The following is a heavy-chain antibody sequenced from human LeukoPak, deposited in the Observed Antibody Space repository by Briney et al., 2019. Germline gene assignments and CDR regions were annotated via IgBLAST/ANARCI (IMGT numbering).Heavy chain of an antibody. V-gene: IGHV3-9*01. J-gene: IGHJ4*02. D-gene: IGHD3-10*01. CDR3: AKDIRGTGFWYYGSGSPPLGSGGFDY. CDR1: GFTFDDYA. CDR2: ISWNSGSI. Sequence: GRSLRLSCAASGFTFDDYAMHWVRQAPGKGLEWVSGISWNSGSIGYADSVKGRFTISRDNAKNSLYLQMNSLRAEDTALYYCAKDIRGTGFWYYGSGSPPLGSGGFDYWGQGTLVTVSS.